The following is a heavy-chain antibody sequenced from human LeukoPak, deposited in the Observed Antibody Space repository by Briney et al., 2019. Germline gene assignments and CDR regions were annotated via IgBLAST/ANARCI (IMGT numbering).Heavy chain of an antibody. CDR1: GFTFHDYD. V-gene: IGHV3-20*04. D-gene: IGHD3-10*01. CDR3: ARRDYYGSGSPDF. Sequence: PGGSLRLSCATSGFTFHDYDMSWVRQSPGKGLEWVSGINWNGDRTGYADSVKGRFTISRDNAKKSLYLQMNSLRAEDTALYYCARRDYYGSGSPDFWGQGTLATVSS. J-gene: IGHJ4*02. CDR2: INWNGDRT.